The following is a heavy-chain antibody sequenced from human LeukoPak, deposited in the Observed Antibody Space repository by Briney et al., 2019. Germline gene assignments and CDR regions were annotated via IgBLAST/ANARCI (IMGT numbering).Heavy chain of an antibody. CDR1: GFTFTSYG. CDR2: ISAYNGNT. Sequence: GGSLRLSCAASGFTFTSYGISWVRQAPGQGLEWMGWISAYNGNTNYAQKLQGRVTMTTDTSTSTAYMELRSLRSDDTAVYYCARSQIFGVVMSALDIWGQGTMVTVSS. J-gene: IGHJ3*02. CDR3: ARSQIFGVVMSALDI. V-gene: IGHV1-18*01. D-gene: IGHD3-3*01.